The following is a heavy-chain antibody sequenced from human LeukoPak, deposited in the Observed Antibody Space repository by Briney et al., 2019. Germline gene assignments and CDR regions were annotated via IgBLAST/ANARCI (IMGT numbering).Heavy chain of an antibody. CDR3: AKAASTKYTGYAFDI. D-gene: IGHD5/OR15-5a*01. J-gene: IGHJ3*02. V-gene: IGHV3-23*01. Sequence: PGGSLRLSCAASGITFTSYAMSWVRQAPGKGLEWVSGISGTGANTYYGDSVKGRFTISRDNSKNTLYLQMNSLRAEDTAVYYCAKAASTKYTGYAFDIWGQGTMVTVSS. CDR1: GITFTSYA. CDR2: ISGTGANT.